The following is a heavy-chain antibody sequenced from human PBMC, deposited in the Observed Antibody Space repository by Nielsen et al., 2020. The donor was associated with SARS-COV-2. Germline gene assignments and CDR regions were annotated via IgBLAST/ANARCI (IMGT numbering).Heavy chain of an antibody. CDR3: ARVYYDSSGYLNYFDY. Sequence: GESLKISCAASGFTFDDYGMSWVRQAPGKGLEWVSGINWNSGSTGYADSVKGRFTISRDNAKNSLYLQMNSLRAEDTALYHCARVYYDSSGYLNYFDYWGQGTLVTVSS. J-gene: IGHJ4*02. CDR2: INWNSGST. CDR1: GFTFDDYG. D-gene: IGHD3-22*01. V-gene: IGHV3-20*01.